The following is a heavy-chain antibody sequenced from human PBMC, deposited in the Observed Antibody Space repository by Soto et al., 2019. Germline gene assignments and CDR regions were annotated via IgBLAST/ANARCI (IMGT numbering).Heavy chain of an antibody. CDR1: GCSLSRSIYY. CDR3: ARIDN. J-gene: IGHJ4*02. CDR2: IYYSGTT. V-gene: IGHV4-39*01. Sequence: SGNLSPTCTFSGCSLSRSIYYWGWIRQPPGKGLECIGIIYYSGTTYYNPSLKSRVTISVDTSKNQFSLRVSSVTAADTAVYYCARIDNWGPGTLVTVS.